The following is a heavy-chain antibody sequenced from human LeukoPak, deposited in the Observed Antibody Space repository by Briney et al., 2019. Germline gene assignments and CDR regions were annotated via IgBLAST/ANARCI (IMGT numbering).Heavy chain of an antibody. V-gene: IGHV3-11*04. CDR2: ISSSGSTI. J-gene: IGHJ4*02. CDR1: GFTFSDYY. Sequence: TGGSLRLSCAASGFTFSDYYMSWIRQAPGKGLEWVSYISSSGSTIYYADSVKGRFTISRDNAKTSLYLQMNSLRAEDTAVYYCATPSGASGTGFDYWGQGTLVTVSS. CDR3: ATPSGASGTGFDY. D-gene: IGHD6-13*01.